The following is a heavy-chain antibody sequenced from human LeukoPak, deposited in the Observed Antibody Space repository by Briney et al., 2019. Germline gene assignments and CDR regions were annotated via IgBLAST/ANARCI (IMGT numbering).Heavy chain of an antibody. CDR2: IYYSGST. Sequence: SETLSLTCTVSGGSISSYYWSWIRQPPGKGLEWIGYIYYSGSTNHNPSLKSRVTISVDTSKNQFSLKLSSVTAADTAVYYCARESGYSYGYGPDYYYYGMDVWGQGTTVTVSS. D-gene: IGHD5-18*01. CDR3: ARESGYSYGYGPDYYYYGMDV. J-gene: IGHJ6*02. CDR1: GGSISSYY. V-gene: IGHV4-59*01.